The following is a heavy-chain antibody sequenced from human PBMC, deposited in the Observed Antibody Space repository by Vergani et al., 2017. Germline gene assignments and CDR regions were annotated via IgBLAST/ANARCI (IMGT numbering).Heavy chain of an antibody. J-gene: IGHJ4*02. CDR1: GGSLTSDIYY. CDR3: ASERRDGYNPFDT. V-gene: IGHV4-61*02. CDR2: FQGSGNS. Sequence: QLQESGPGLVKPSQTLSLTCTVSGGSLTSDIYYWSWIRQSAENGLEWIGRFQGSGNSTYNPSLKSRVTISLDTSKNQFSLNWSSVTAADTALYYCASERRDGYNPFDTWGQGTLVTVSS. D-gene: IGHD5-24*01.